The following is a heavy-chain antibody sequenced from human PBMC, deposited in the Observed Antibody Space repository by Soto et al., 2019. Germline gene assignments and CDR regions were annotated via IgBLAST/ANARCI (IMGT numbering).Heavy chain of an antibody. V-gene: IGHV3-11*06. J-gene: IGHJ6*02. CDR3: ARGHHSMDV. CDR2: INPAGSYT. Sequence: GGSLRLSGAASGFTFSDHYMTWIRQAPGKGLEWISYINPAGSYTHYAESVKGRFSISRDNAENSLYLQMNSLRPEDTALYYCARGHHSMDVWGQGATVTVSS. CDR1: GFTFSDHY.